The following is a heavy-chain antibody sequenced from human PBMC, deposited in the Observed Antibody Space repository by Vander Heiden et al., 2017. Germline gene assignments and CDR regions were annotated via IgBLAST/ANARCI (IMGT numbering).Heavy chain of an antibody. CDR2: ISYDGSNK. J-gene: IGHJ4*02. Sequence: QVQLVESGGGVVQPGRSLRLSWAASGCTFSIYARRWVRQAPGKGLEWVAVISYDGSNKYYADSVKGRFTISRDNSKNTLYLQMNSLRAEDTAVYYCARGGSYYRFDYWGQGTLVTVSS. V-gene: IGHV3-30-3*01. CDR3: ARGGSYYRFDY. CDR1: GCTFSIYA. D-gene: IGHD3-16*01.